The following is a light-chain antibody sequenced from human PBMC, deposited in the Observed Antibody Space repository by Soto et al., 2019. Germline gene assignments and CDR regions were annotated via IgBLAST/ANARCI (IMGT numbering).Light chain of an antibody. Sequence: EIVLTQSPATLSLSPGERATLSCRASQSVSSSLAWYQQKLGQAPRLLIYEASDRATGIPARFSGSGSGTDSTLIISSLEPEDFAVYYCQQGSTWPWTFGQGTKVEIK. J-gene: IGKJ1*01. V-gene: IGKV3-11*01. CDR3: QQGSTWPWT. CDR2: EAS. CDR1: QSVSSS.